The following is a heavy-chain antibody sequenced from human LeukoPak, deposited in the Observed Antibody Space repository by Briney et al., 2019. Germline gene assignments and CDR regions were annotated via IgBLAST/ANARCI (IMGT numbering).Heavy chain of an antibody. V-gene: IGHV3-53*01. Sequence: GGSLRLSCAASGFTVSSNYMSWVRQAPGKGLEWVSVIYSGGSTYYADSVKGRFTISRDNSKNTPYLQMNSLRAEDTAVYYCAIPPLSGTGSSRPLAGMDVWGRGTTVTVPS. D-gene: IGHD3-10*01. J-gene: IGHJ6*02. CDR2: IYSGGST. CDR1: GFTVSSNY. CDR3: AIPPLSGTGSSRPLAGMDV.